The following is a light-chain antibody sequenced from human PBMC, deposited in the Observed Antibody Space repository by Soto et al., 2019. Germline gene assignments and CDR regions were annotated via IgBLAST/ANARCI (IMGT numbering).Light chain of an antibody. V-gene: IGLV2-14*01. CDR2: EVR. CDR3: ISYTGSDTSYV. CDR1: SSDVGGYTY. J-gene: IGLJ1*01. Sequence: QSALTQPASVSGSPRQSITISCTGASSDVGGYTYVSWYQQHPGKAPKLIIYEVRNRPSGVSSRFSGSKSGNTASLTISGLQAEDEADYYCISYTGSDTSYVFGTGTKVTVL.